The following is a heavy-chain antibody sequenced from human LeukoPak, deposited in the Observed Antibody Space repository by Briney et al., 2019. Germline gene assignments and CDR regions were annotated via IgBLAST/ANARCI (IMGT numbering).Heavy chain of an antibody. Sequence: SETLSLTCTVSGGSISSYYWSWIRQPPGKGLEWIGYIYYSGSTNYNPSLKSRVTISVDTSKNQFSLKLSSVTAADTAVYYCAKDIVVVPAAIGTDAFDIWGQGTMVTVSS. CDR2: IYYSGST. J-gene: IGHJ3*02. D-gene: IGHD2-2*01. V-gene: IGHV4-59*01. CDR3: AKDIVVVPAAIGTDAFDI. CDR1: GGSISSYY.